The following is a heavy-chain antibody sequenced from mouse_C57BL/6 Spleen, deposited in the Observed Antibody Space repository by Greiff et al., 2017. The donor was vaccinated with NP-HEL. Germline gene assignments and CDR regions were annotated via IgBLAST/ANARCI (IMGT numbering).Heavy chain of an antibody. CDR3: ARSEYYYGSSYWYFDV. CDR1: GYTFTSYG. J-gene: IGHJ1*03. V-gene: IGHV1-81*01. Sequence: QVQLQQSGAELARPGASVKLSCKASGYTFTSYGISWVKQRTGQGLEWIGEIYPRSGNTYYNEKFKGKATLTADKSSSTAYMELRSLTSEDSAVYFCARSEYYYGSSYWYFDVWGTGTTVTVSS. D-gene: IGHD1-1*01. CDR2: IYPRSGNT.